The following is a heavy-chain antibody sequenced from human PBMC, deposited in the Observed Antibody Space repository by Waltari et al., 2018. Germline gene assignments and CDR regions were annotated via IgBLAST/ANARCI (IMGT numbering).Heavy chain of an antibody. D-gene: IGHD5-12*01. Sequence: QVQLVESGGGVVQPGGSLRLSCAASGFTFSSYGMHWVRQAPGKGLEWVAFIRYDGSNKYYADSVKGRFTISRDNSKNTLYLQMNSLRAEDTAVYYCAKKGSGSYYYYGMDVWGQGTTVTVSS. CDR1: GFTFSSYG. J-gene: IGHJ6*02. V-gene: IGHV3-30*02. CDR3: AKKGSGSYYYYGMDV. CDR2: IRYDGSNK.